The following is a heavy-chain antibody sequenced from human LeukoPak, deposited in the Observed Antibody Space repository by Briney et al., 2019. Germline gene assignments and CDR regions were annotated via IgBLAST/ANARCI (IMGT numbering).Heavy chain of an antibody. CDR1: RYSFTSYW. CDR2: IYPGDSDT. D-gene: IGHD2-2*01. V-gene: IGHV5-51*01. J-gene: IGHJ6*02. Sequence: GESLQISCKGSRYSFTSYWIGWVRQMPGKGLEWMGIIYPGDSDTRYSPSFQGQVTISADKSISTAYLQWSSLKASDTAMYYCARGRIVVVPAAILDHGMDVWGQGTTVTVSS. CDR3: ARGRIVVVPAAILDHGMDV.